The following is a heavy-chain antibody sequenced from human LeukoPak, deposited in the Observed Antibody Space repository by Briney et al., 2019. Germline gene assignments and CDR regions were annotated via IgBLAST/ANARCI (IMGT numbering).Heavy chain of an antibody. CDR3: AREYYGSGSRGLFDP. Sequence: SVKVSCKASGGTFSSYAISWVRQAPGQGLEWMGGIIPIFGTANYAQKFQGRVTMTRNTSISTAYMELSSLRSEDTAVYYCAREYYGSGSRGLFDPWGQGTLVTVSS. CDR2: IIPIFGTA. V-gene: IGHV1-69*05. D-gene: IGHD3-10*01. CDR1: GGTFSSYA. J-gene: IGHJ5*02.